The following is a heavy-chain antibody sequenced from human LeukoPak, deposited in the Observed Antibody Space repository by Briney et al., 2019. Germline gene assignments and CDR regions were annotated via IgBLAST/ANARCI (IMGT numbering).Heavy chain of an antibody. CDR3: AKEAGYCSGGSCYSDYYYYMDV. J-gene: IGHJ6*03. V-gene: IGHV3-43D*03. CDR1: GFTFSGAW. CDR2: ISWDGGST. D-gene: IGHD2-15*01. Sequence: AGGSLRLSCTASGFTFSGAWMTWVRQAPGKGLEWVSLISWDGGSTYYADSVKGRFTISRDNSKNSLYLQMNSLRAEDTALYYCAKEAGYCSGGSCYSDYYYYMDVWGKGTTVTVSS.